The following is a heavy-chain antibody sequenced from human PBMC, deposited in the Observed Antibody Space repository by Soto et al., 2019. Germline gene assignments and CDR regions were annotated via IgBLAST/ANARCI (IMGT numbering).Heavy chain of an antibody. CDR3: ARDRLGGWYSFDY. J-gene: IGHJ4*02. D-gene: IGHD6-19*01. CDR1: GGTFSSYT. CDR2: IIPILGIA. V-gene: IGHV1-69*04. Sequence: ASVKVSCKASGGTFSSYTISWVRQAPGQGLEWMGRIIPILGIANYAQKFQGRVTITADKSTSTAYMELSSLRSEDTAVYYCARDRLGGWYSFDYWGQGTLVTVSS.